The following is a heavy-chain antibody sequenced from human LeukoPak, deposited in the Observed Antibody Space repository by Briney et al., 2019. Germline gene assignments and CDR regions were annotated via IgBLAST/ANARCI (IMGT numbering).Heavy chain of an antibody. J-gene: IGHJ4*02. CDR2: INPNSGGT. D-gene: IGHD6-13*01. Sequence: ASVKVSCKTSGYTFTGYYMHWVRQAPGQGLEWMGWINPNSGGTNYAQKFQGRVTMTRDTSISTAYMELSRLRSDDTAVYYCARSIAAAGNVAFDYWGQGTLVTVSS. CDR1: GYTFTGYY. CDR3: ARSIAAAGNVAFDY. V-gene: IGHV1-2*02.